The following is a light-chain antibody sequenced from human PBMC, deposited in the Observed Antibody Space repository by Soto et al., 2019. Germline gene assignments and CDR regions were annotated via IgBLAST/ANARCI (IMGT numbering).Light chain of an antibody. Sequence: DIQMTQSPSTLSASVGDRVTITCRASQSITIWLACYHQKPGKAPKLLIFDASSLESGVPSRFSGSGSGTEFTLTISSLQPDDFATYYCQQYNSYSWTFGQGTKVEIK. V-gene: IGKV1-5*01. CDR3: QQYNSYSWT. CDR1: QSITIW. J-gene: IGKJ1*01. CDR2: DAS.